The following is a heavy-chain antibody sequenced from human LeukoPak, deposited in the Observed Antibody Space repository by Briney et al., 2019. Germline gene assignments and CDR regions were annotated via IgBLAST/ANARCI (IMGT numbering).Heavy chain of an antibody. D-gene: IGHD3-22*01. J-gene: IGHJ4*02. Sequence: GGSLRLSCAASGFTFSSYGMHWVRQAPGKGLEWVAFIRYDGSNKYYADSVKGRFTISRDNSKNTLYLQMNSLRAEDTAVYYCAKDQSASDSSGYYYYWGQGTLVTVSS. CDR3: AKDQSASDSSGYYYY. CDR2: IRYDGSNK. CDR1: GFTFSSYG. V-gene: IGHV3-30*02.